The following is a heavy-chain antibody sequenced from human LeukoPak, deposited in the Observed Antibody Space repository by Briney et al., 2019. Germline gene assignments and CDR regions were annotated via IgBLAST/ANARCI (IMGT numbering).Heavy chain of an antibody. CDR1: GGSISSYY. V-gene: IGHV4-4*07. Sequence: PSETLSLTCTVSGGSISSYYWTFIRQSAGRTLQWIGRIYSRGNTNYNPSLKSRLTMSVDTSKNQFSLTLRSVTAADTAVYHCARDRGSGSYSALDIWGQGTMVTVSS. D-gene: IGHD1-26*01. CDR2: IYSRGNT. CDR3: ARDRGSGSYSALDI. J-gene: IGHJ3*02.